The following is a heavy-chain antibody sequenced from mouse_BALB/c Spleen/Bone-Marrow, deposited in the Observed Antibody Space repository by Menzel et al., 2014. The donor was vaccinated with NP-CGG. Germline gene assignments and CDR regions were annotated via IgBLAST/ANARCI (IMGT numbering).Heavy chain of an antibody. Sequence: VMLVESGPGLVQPSQSLSITCTVSGFSLTSYGVHWVRQSPGKGLEWLGVIWSGGSTDYNVAFISRLSISKDNSKSXVFFKMNSLQANDTAIYYCARSRYAPLYYFDYWGQGTTLTVSS. CDR1: GFSLTSYG. J-gene: IGHJ2*01. D-gene: IGHD2-14*01. V-gene: IGHV2-2*02. CDR3: ARSRYAPLYYFDY. CDR2: IWSGGST.